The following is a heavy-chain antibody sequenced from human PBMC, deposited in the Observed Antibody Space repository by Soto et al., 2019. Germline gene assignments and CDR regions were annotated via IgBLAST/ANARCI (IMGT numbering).Heavy chain of an antibody. CDR3: ARVATAYNYDY. CDR2: IKKKVNSYTT. J-gene: IGHJ4*02. V-gene: IGHV3-72*01. Sequence: TGGSLRLSCAASGFTFSNAWMNWVRQAPGKGLEWVGRIKKKVNSYTTDYAASVKGRFTISRDDSKNSLYLQMNSLKTEDTAFYYCARVATAYNYDYWGQGTLVTVSS. CDR1: GFTFSNAW. D-gene: IGHD2-21*02.